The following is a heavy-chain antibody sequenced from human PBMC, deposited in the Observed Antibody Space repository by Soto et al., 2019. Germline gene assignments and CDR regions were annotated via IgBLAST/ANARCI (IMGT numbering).Heavy chain of an antibody. D-gene: IGHD4-17*01. J-gene: IGHJ3*02. Sequence: QVQLVQSGAEVKKPGSSVKVSCKASGGTFSSYAISWVRQAPGQGLEWMGGIIPIFGTANYAQKFQGRVKITADESTSTAYMELSSLRSEDTAVYYCAREDPDYGGNSLGAFDIWGQGTMVTVSS. CDR1: GGTFSSYA. CDR2: IIPIFGTA. CDR3: AREDPDYGGNSLGAFDI. V-gene: IGHV1-69*01.